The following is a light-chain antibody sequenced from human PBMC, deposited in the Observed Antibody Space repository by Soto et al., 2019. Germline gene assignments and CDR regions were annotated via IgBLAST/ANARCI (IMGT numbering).Light chain of an antibody. CDR2: GSS. CDR1: QSVRSSS. CDR3: QQYAGSQQYGDSPMYT. Sequence: IVLTQSPGTLSLSPGERATLSCRASQSVRSSSLAWYQQKSGQAPRLVVHGSSTTAYGIPDRFTGSGSGTDFTLTITRLESDDFAVYYCQQYAGSQQYGDSPMYTFGPGTRVEIK. J-gene: IGKJ2*01. V-gene: IGKV3-20*01.